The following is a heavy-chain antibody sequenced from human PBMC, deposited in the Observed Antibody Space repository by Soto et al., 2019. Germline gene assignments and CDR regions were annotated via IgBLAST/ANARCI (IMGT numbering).Heavy chain of an antibody. Sequence: PGGSLRLSCAASGFTFDDYTMHWVRQAPGKGLEWVSLISWDGGSTYYADSVKGRFTISRDNSKNSLYLQMNSLRTEDTALYYCAALYSYGLRYYYYGTDVWGQGTTVTVSS. J-gene: IGHJ6*02. CDR1: GFTFDDYT. V-gene: IGHV3-43*01. D-gene: IGHD5-18*01. CDR2: ISWDGGST. CDR3: AALYSYGLRYYYYGTDV.